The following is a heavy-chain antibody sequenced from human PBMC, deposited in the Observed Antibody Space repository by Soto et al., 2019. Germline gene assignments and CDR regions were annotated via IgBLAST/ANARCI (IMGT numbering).Heavy chain of an antibody. D-gene: IGHD1-1*01. CDR3: ARGRYGDY. CDR2: ISAHNGNT. V-gene: IGHV1-18*01. J-gene: IGHJ4*02. CDR1: GYTFTSYG. Sequence: QVHLVQAGAEVKKPGGSVKVSCKASGYTFTSYGITWVRQAPGQGLEWMGWISAHNGNTDYAQKLQGRVIVTRATSTSTAYMELRSLRSDDTAVYYSARGRYGDYWGPGPVVTVS.